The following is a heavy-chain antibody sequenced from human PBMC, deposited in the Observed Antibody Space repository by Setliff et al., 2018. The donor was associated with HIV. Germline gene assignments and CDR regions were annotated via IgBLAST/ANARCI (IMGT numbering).Heavy chain of an antibody. CDR1: GYTFVGYY. V-gene: IGHV1-18*04. J-gene: IGHJ3*02. CDR3: ARLASGGWPLEVFDI. D-gene: IGHD2-15*01. CDR2: ISAYNGNT. Sequence: ASVKVSCKTSGYTFVGYYISWVRQAPGQGLEYLGWISAYNGNTNYAQKVQGRITMTTDASTSTVDMELRSLTSDDTAVYYCARLASGGWPLEVFDIWGQGTMVTVSS.